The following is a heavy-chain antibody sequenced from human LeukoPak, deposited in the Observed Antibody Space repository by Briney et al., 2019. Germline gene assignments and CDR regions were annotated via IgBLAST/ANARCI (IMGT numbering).Heavy chain of an antibody. CDR1: GGSISSYD. V-gene: IGHV4-4*07. J-gene: IGHJ4*02. D-gene: IGHD3-10*01. Sequence: SETLSLTCTVSGGSISSYDWSWIRQPAGKGLEWIGRIYISGNTYYNSSLKSRVTMSVDTSMNQLSLKLSSVSAADTAVYYCAREIYGSGSYFFDYWGQGTLVTVSS. CDR3: AREIYGSGSYFFDY. CDR2: IYISGNT.